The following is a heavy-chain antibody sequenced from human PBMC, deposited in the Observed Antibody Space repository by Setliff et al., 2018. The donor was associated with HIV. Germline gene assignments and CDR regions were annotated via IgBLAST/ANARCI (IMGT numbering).Heavy chain of an antibody. CDR2: IHYHGNK. CDR3: ARHPAAAAGTVS. CDR1: GGSITSNIYY. Sequence: PSENLSLTCTVSGGSITSNIYYWGWIRQPPGKGLEWIGTIHYHGNKNLNPSLKSRVTISVDTSKNQFSLNLTSVSAADTALYYCARHPAAAAGTVSWGQGILVTVSS. D-gene: IGHD6-13*01. V-gene: IGHV4-39*01. J-gene: IGHJ5*02.